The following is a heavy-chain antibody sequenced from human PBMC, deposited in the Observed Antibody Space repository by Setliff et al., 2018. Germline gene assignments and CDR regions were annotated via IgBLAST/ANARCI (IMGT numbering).Heavy chain of an antibody. CDR2: INAGNGNT. V-gene: IGHV1-3*01. D-gene: IGHD2-2*01. J-gene: IGHJ4*02. CDR3: ARDISAAVPAAILYY. CDR1: GYTFTSYA. Sequence: ASVKVSCKASGYTFTSYAMHWVRQAPGQRLEWMGWINAGNGNTKYSQKFQGRVTITRDTSASTAYMELGSLRSEDTAVYYCARDISAAVPAAILYYWGQGTLVTVSS.